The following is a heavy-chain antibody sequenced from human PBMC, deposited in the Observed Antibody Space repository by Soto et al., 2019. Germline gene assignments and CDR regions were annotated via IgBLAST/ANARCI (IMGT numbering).Heavy chain of an antibody. V-gene: IGHV3-30-3*01. CDR1: GFTFSSYA. Sequence: QVQLVESGGGVVQPGRSLRLSCAASGFTFSSYAMHWVRQAPGKGLEWVAVISYDGSNKYYADSVKGRFTISRDNSKNTLYLHMNSLRAEDTAVYYCARSGLERPPFDYWGQGTLVTVSS. D-gene: IGHD1-1*01. J-gene: IGHJ4*02. CDR2: ISYDGSNK. CDR3: ARSGLERPPFDY.